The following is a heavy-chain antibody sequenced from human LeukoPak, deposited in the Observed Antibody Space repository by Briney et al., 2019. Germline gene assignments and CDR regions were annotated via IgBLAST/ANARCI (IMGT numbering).Heavy chain of an antibody. CDR2: ISTDGSIT. D-gene: IGHD1-26*01. CDR3: AKGVRVGPTYFDY. Sequence: GGSLRLSCSASGFTFSTYAMNWVRQAPGKGLEHVSGISTDGSITNYADSVKGRFTISRDNSKNTLYLEMNSLRAEDTAVYYCAKGVRVGPTYFDYWGQGTLVTVSS. V-gene: IGHV3-64*04. CDR1: GFTFSTYA. J-gene: IGHJ4*02.